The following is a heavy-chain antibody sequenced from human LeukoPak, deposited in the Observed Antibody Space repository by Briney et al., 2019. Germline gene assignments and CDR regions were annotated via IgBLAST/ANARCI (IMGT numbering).Heavy chain of an antibody. J-gene: IGHJ4*02. D-gene: IGHD1-26*01. CDR1: GFTFSSYA. Sequence: PGGALRLSCAAAGFTFSSYAMSWVRQAPGKGLEWVSAISGSGGSTYYADSVKGRFTISRDNSKNTLYLQMNSLRAEDTAVYYCAKDPYSGSYFDYWGQGTLVTVSS. CDR2: ISGSGGST. CDR3: AKDPYSGSYFDY. V-gene: IGHV3-23*01.